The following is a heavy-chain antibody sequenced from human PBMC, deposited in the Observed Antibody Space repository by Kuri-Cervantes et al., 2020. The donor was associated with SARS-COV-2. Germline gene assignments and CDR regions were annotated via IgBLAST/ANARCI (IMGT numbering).Heavy chain of an antibody. Sequence: SETLSLTCTVSGGSISSGGYYWSWIRQHPGKGLEWIGYIYYSGSTYYNPSLKSRVTISVDTSKNQLSLKLSSVTAADTAVYYCARQDSGSPAPYFDYWGQGTLVTVSS. CDR2: IYYSGST. D-gene: IGHD1-26*01. V-gene: IGHV4-39*01. CDR3: ARQDSGSPAPYFDY. CDR1: GGSISSGGYY. J-gene: IGHJ4*02.